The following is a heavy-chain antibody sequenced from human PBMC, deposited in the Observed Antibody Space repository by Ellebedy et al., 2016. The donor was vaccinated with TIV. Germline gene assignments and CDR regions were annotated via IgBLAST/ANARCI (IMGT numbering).Heavy chain of an antibody. Sequence: AASVKVSCKASGYTFTGYYMHWVRQAPGQGLEWMGWINPNSGGTNYAQKFQGWVTMTRDTSISTAYMELRSLRSDDTAVYYCARERREGYFDYWGQGTLVTVSS. V-gene: IGHV1-2*04. J-gene: IGHJ4*02. CDR2: INPNSGGT. CDR3: ARERREGYFDY. CDR1: GYTFTGYY.